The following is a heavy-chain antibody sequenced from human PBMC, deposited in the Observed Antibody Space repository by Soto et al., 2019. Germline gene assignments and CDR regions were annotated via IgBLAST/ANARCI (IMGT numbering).Heavy chain of an antibody. V-gene: IGHV4-34*01. CDR1: GGSFSGYY. Sequence: QVQLQQWGAGLLKPSETLSLTCAVYGGSFSGYYWSWIRQPPGKGLEWIGEINHSGSTNYNPSLKSRVTISVDESKNQFSLKLSSVTAADTAVYYCARNLRITMGKACVYCGQGTLVTVSS. CDR2: INHSGST. J-gene: IGHJ4*02. D-gene: IGHD3-10*01. CDR3: ARNLRITMGKACVY.